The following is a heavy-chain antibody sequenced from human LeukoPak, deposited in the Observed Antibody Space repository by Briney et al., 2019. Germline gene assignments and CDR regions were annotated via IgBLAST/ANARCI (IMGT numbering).Heavy chain of an antibody. CDR3: ARLAAAATPPLY. CDR1: GFTFSSYA. D-gene: IGHD6-13*01. CDR2: IGAGGTFT. V-gene: IGHV3-23*01. Sequence: PGGSLRLSCTASGFTFSSYAMNWVRQAPGKGLEWVSGIGAGGTFTYYADSVKGRFTISRDNSNNTLYLQMNSLRAEDTAVYYCARLAAAATPPLYWGQGTLVTVSS. J-gene: IGHJ4*02.